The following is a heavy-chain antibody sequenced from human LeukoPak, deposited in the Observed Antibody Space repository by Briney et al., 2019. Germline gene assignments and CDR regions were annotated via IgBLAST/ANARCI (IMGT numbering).Heavy chain of an antibody. V-gene: IGHV1-2*06. Sequence: EASVKVSCKASGYTFTGYYMHWVRQAPGQGLEWMGRINPNSGGTNYAQKFQGRVTMTRDTSISTAYMELSRLRSDDTAVYYCARLDMVRGVTNRDYYYYYYTDVWGKGTTVTVSS. CDR2: INPNSGGT. CDR3: ARLDMVRGVTNRDYYYYYYTDV. D-gene: IGHD3-10*01. CDR1: GYTFTGYY. J-gene: IGHJ6*03.